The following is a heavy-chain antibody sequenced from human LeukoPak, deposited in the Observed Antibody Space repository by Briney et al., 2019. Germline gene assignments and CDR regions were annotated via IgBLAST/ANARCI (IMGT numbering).Heavy chain of an antibody. Sequence: GASVKVSCKVSGYSLIEVAMHWVRQAPGKGLEWVGSFDPEDGEDGETHYAQKFQGRVTMTEDASTDTAYMELTSLSSEDTALYYCAMTDRYAGRPFDYWGQGTLVIVSS. V-gene: IGHV1-24*01. CDR2: FDPEDGEDGET. D-gene: IGHD3-9*01. CDR3: AMTDRYAGRPFDY. J-gene: IGHJ4*02. CDR1: GYSLIEVA.